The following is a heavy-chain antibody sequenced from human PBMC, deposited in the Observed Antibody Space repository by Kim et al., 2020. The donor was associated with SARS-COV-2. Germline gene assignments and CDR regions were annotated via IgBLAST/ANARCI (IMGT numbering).Heavy chain of an antibody. V-gene: IGHV4-59*08. CDR3: ARSAPHYYDSSGYYPFDY. J-gene: IGHJ4*02. CDR2: IYYTGST. D-gene: IGHD3-22*01. CDR1: GGSISSYY. Sequence: SETLSLTCTVSGGSISSYYWNWIRQPPGKSLEWVVYIYYTGSTNYNPSLKSRVTISVDTSKYQFSLKLSSVTAADTAVYYCARSAPHYYDSSGYYPFDYWGQGTLVTVSS.